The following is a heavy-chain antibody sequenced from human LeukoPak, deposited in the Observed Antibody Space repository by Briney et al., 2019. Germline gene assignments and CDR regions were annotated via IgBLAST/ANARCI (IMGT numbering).Heavy chain of an antibody. V-gene: IGHV4-59*01. J-gene: IGHJ4*02. Sequence: PSGTLSLTCTVSGGSISSYYWSWIRQPPGKGLEWIGYIYYSGSTNYNPSLKSRVTISVDTSKNQFSLKLSSVTAADTAVYYCARGRRHSGWYDYWGQGTLVTVSS. CDR1: GGSISSYY. D-gene: IGHD6-19*01. CDR2: IYYSGST. CDR3: ARGRRHSGWYDY.